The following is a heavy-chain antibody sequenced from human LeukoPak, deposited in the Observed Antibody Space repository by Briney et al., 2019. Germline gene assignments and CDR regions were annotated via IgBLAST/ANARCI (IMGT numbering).Heavy chain of an antibody. CDR2: ISGDGGST. D-gene: IGHD2-15*01. CDR1: GFTFDDYA. CDR3: AKVSRYCSGGGCYSGGAFDI. J-gene: IGHJ3*02. V-gene: IGHV3-43*02. Sequence: GGSLRLSCAASGFTFDDYAMHWVRQAPGKGLEWVSLISGDGGSTYYADSVKGRFTISRDNSKNSLYLQMNSLRTEDTALYYCAKVSRYCSGGGCYSGGAFDIWGQGTMVTVSS.